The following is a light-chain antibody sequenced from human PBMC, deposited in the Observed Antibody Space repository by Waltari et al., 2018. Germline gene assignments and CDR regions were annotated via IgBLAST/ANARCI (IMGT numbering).Light chain of an antibody. J-gene: IGKJ1*01. V-gene: IGKV3-15*01. Sequence: EILMTQSPATLSVSPGEVATPSCTASQSVAGNLAWYQQKPGQPPRLLIYGTSTRAAGIPDRFSGSGSGTEFTLTISSLQSEDFTVYYCHQYNAWPLTFGQGTKVDI. CDR2: GTS. CDR1: QSVAGN. CDR3: HQYNAWPLT.